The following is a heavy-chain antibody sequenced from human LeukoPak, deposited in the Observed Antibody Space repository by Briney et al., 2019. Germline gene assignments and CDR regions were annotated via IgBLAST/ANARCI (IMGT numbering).Heavy chain of an antibody. V-gene: IGHV3-30-3*01. Sequence: GGSLRLSCAVSGFTFSSYAMHWVRQAPGKGLEWVAVISYDGSNKYYADSVKGRFTISRDNSKNTLYLQMNSLRAEDTAVYYCARDDSYGDYASGDWGQGTLVTVSS. CDR2: ISYDGSNK. CDR1: GFTFSSYA. D-gene: IGHD4-17*01. J-gene: IGHJ4*02. CDR3: ARDDSYGDYASGD.